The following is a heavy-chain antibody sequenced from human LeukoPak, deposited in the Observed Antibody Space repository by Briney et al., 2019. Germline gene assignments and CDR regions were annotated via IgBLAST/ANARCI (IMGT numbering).Heavy chain of an antibody. Sequence: GESLKISCQGSGYIFTSYWITWVRQTPGKGLEWMGRIDPSDSYTSSSPSFQGHITISADQSISTAYLQWSSLKASDTAIYYCARHPRGTYTFDYWGQGTLVTVSS. CDR2: IDPSDSYT. D-gene: IGHD1-26*01. CDR3: ARHPRGTYTFDY. CDR1: GYIFTSYW. J-gene: IGHJ4*02. V-gene: IGHV5-10-1*01.